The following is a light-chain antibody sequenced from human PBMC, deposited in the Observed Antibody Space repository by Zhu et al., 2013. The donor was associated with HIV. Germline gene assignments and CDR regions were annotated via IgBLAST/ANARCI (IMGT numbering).Light chain of an antibody. CDR3: QLYNNWPT. V-gene: IGKV3D-15*01. J-gene: IGKJ5*01. CDR1: QSVSSS. CDR2: ETS. Sequence: DIVLTQSPGTLSLSPGDRATLSCRASQSVSSSFLAWYQQKPGQAPRLLMYETSSRAAGIPPRFSGSGSGTEFNLTINSLQSEDFAVYYCQLYNNWPTFGQGTRLEIK.